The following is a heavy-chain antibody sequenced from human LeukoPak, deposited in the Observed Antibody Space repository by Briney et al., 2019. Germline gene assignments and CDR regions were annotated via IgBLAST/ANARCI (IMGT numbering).Heavy chain of an antibody. Sequence: PGGSLRLSCAASGFTFSSYGMHWVRQAPGKGLEWVAFIRYDGSNKYYADSVKGRFTISRDNSKNTLYLQMNSLRAEDTAVYYCAKEPLGTAMDPPPFDYWGQGTLVTVSS. CDR2: IRYDGSNK. CDR3: AKEPLGTAMDPPPFDY. V-gene: IGHV3-30*02. J-gene: IGHJ4*02. CDR1: GFTFSSYG. D-gene: IGHD5-18*01.